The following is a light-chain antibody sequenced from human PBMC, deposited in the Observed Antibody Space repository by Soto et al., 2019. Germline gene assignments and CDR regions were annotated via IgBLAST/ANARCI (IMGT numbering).Light chain of an antibody. CDR1: SSVVGRFNY. CDR2: DVT. J-gene: IGLJ2*01. V-gene: IGLV2-14*01. CDR3: SSFVGTSILVV. Sequence: QSALTQPASVSGSPGQSITISCTGTSSVVGRFNYVSWYQQHPGNPPKLIIFDVTRRPSGVSNRFSGSKSGNAASLTISGLQAEDEANYYCSSFVGTSILVVFGGGTKVTVL.